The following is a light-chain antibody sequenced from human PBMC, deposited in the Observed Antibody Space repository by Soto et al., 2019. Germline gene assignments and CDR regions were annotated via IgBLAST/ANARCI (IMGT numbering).Light chain of an antibody. CDR1: SSDVGGYNY. CDR2: DVR. Sequence: QSALTQPRSVSGSPGQSVTISCTGTSSDVGGYNYVSWYQQYPGKAPKVMMYDVRTRPSGVPDRFSGSKSGNTASLTISGLQAEDEAAYYCCSYAGNYSFVFGTGTKLTVL. CDR3: CSYAGNYSFV. V-gene: IGLV2-11*01. J-gene: IGLJ1*01.